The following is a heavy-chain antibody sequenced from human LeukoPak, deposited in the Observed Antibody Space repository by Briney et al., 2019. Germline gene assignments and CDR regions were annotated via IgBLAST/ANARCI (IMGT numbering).Heavy chain of an antibody. D-gene: IGHD6-13*01. J-gene: IGHJ4*02. Sequence: RASVKVSCKASGGTFSSYAISWVRQAPGQGLEWMGGIIPIFGTANYAQKFQGRVTMTTDTSTSTAYIELRSLRSDDTAVYYCARSSWYGNPPDYWGQGTLVTVSS. CDR1: GGTFSSYA. CDR3: ARSSWYGNPPDY. CDR2: IIPIFGTA. V-gene: IGHV1-69*05.